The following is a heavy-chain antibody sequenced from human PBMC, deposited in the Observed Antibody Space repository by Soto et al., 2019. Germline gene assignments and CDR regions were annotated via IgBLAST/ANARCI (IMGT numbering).Heavy chain of an antibody. J-gene: IGHJ6*02. CDR2: ISNDGSHK. D-gene: IGHD6-13*01. CDR1: GFTFSSFA. CDR3: ARSQLIHSCYYLYGMHF. V-gene: IGHV3-30-3*01. Sequence: QVQLVESGGGVVQPGRSLRLSCAASGFTFSSFAMHWVRQAPGKGLEWVAVISNDGSHKFYADTVKGRFTVSRDTSKKTLNLQMSNLRAEDTASYHCARSQLIHSCYYLYGMHFWGQGTTVTVSS.